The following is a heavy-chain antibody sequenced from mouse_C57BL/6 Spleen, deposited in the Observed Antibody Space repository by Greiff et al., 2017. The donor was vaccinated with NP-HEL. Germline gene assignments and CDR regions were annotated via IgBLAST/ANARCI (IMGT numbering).Heavy chain of an antibody. Sequence: QVQLQQPGAELVKPGASVKLSCKASGYTFTSYWMHWVKQRPGQGLEWIGMIHPNSGSTNYNEKFKSKATLTVDKSSSTAYMQLSSLTSEDSAVYYCARDGYYSHYYAMDYWGQGTSVTVSS. D-gene: IGHD2-3*01. CDR2: IHPNSGST. J-gene: IGHJ4*01. V-gene: IGHV1-64*01. CDR3: ARDGYYSHYYAMDY. CDR1: GYTFTSYW.